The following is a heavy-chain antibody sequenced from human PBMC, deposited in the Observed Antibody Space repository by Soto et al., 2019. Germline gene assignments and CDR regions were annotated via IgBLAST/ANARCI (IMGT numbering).Heavy chain of an antibody. D-gene: IGHD3-10*01. V-gene: IGHV4-30-4*01. Sequence: SETLSLTCTFSCGSIRSGDYYWSWIRQPPGKGLEWIGNIYYSGNTHYNPSLQSRVTISLDTSKNLFSLNLSSVTAADTAVYYCARDRYYGSGTYYNLYYGMDVWGQGTTVTVSS. CDR3: ARDRYYGSGTYYNLYYGMDV. J-gene: IGHJ6*02. CDR1: CGSIRSGDYY. CDR2: IYYSGNT.